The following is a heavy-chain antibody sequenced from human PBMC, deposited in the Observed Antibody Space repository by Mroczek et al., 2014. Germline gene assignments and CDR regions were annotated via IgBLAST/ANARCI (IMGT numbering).Heavy chain of an antibody. J-gene: IGHJ5*02. Sequence: QVQLVQSGAEVKKPGASVKVSCKASGYTFTGYYMHWVRQAPGQGLEWMGWINPNSGGTNYAQKFQGRVTMTRDTSISTAYMELSRLRSDDTAVYYCARPAGDSGPGDWFDPWGQGTLVTVSS. V-gene: IGHV1-2*02. D-gene: IGHD3-16*01. CDR3: ARPAGDSGPGDWFDP. CDR1: GYTFTGYY. CDR2: INPNSGGT.